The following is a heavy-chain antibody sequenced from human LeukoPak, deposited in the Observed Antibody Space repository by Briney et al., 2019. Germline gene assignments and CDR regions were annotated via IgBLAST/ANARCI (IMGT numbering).Heavy chain of an antibody. V-gene: IGHV3-74*03. CDR1: GSTLSSYW. D-gene: IGHD6-13*01. Sequence: PGGSLRLSCAASGSTLSSYWMHWVRQAPGKGLVWVSYSDGTGTMYADSVKGRFTVSRDNAKNTLYLQMNSLRAEDTAVYYCARDDLSWYSGIDYWGQGVLVTVSS. J-gene: IGHJ4*02. CDR3: ARDDLSWYSGIDY. CDR2: SDGTGT.